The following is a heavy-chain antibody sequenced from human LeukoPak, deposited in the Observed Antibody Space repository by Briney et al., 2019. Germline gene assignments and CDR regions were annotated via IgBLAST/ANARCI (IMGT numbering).Heavy chain of an antibody. V-gene: IGHV1-69*05. Sequence: SVKVSCTASGGTFSSYAISWVRQAPGQGLEWMGRIIPIFGTANYAQKFQGRVTITTDESTSTAYMELSSLRSEDTAVYYCARSSPYGDYLFDYWGQGTLVTVSS. D-gene: IGHD4-17*01. CDR1: GGTFSSYA. CDR2: IIPIFGTA. J-gene: IGHJ4*02. CDR3: ARSSPYGDYLFDY.